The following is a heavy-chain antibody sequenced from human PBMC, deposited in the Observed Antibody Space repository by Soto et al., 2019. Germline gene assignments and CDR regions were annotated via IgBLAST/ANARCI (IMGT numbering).Heavy chain of an antibody. Sequence: QVQLVQSGAEVKKPGSSVKVSCKASGGTFSSYAISWVRQAPGQGLEWMGGIIPIFGTANYAQKFQGRVTITADESTSTAYMELSSLRSEDTAVYYCARSRYNWNEPTHSNWFDPWGQGTLVTVSS. CDR2: IIPIFGTA. CDR3: ARSRYNWNEPTHSNWFDP. V-gene: IGHV1-69*01. D-gene: IGHD1-1*01. J-gene: IGHJ5*02. CDR1: GGTFSSYA.